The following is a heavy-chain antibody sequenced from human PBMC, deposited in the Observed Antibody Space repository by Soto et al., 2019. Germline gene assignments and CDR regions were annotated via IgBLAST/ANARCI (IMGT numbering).Heavy chain of an antibody. J-gene: IGHJ4*02. CDR1: GFTFSSYG. V-gene: IGHV3-30*18. D-gene: IGHD2-21*01. Sequence: GGSLRLSCAASGFTFSSYGMHWVRQAPGKGLEWVAVISYDGSNKYYADSVKGRFTISRDNSKNTLYLQMNSLRAEDTAVYYCAKDFAGPDYWGQGTLVTVSS. CDR3: AKDFAGPDY. CDR2: ISYDGSNK.